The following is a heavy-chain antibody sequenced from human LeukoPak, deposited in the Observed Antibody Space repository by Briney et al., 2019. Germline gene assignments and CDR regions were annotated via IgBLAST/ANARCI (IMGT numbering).Heavy chain of an antibody. CDR1: GGTFSSYA. J-gene: IGHJ4*02. Sequence: ASVKVSCKASGGTFSSYAISWVRQAPGQGLEWMGRIIPILGIANYAQKFQGRVTITADKSTSTAYMELSSLRSEDTAVYYCAREGRELPIDYWGQGTLVTVSS. V-gene: IGHV1-69*04. CDR2: IIPILGIA. CDR3: AREGRELPIDY. D-gene: IGHD1-7*01.